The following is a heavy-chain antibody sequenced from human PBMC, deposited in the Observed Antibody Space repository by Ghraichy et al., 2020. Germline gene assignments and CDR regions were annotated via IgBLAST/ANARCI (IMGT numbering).Heavy chain of an antibody. J-gene: IGHJ4*02. V-gene: IGHV3-33*08. CDR2: IWYDGSNK. D-gene: IGHD5-18*01. CDR3: ARDLGYSYGPFDY. CDR1: GFTFSSYG. Sequence: LSLTCAASGFTFSSYGMHWVRQAPGKGLEWVAVIWYDGSNKYYADSVKGRFTISRDNSKNTLYLQMNSLRAEDTAVYYCARDLGYSYGPFDYWGQGTLVTVSS.